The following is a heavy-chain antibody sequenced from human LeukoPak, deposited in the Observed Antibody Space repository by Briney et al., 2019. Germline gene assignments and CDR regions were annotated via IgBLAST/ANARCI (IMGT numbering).Heavy chain of an antibody. V-gene: IGHV3-74*01. CDR1: GFTFSNYW. CDR2: INKDGSIT. CDR3: GRGSSTSGSL. J-gene: IGHJ2*01. Sequence: GGSLRLSCVASGFTFSNYWMHWVRQAPGKGPEWVSRINKDGSITNFADSVKGRFTISRDNAKNTLYLQMNSLRAEDTAVYSCGRGSSTSGSLWGRGTLVTVSS. D-gene: IGHD2-2*01.